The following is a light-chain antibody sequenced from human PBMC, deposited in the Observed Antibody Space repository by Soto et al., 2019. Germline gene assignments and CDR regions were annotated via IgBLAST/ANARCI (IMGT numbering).Light chain of an antibody. Sequence: QSVLTQPPSVSAAPGQKVTISCSGSSSHIGNNYVSWYQQLPGTAPKLLIYDNNKRPSGIPDRFSGSKSGTSATLGITGLQTGDEADYYCGTWDSSLSAYVVFGGGTKLTDL. CDR1: SSHIGNNY. CDR2: DNN. J-gene: IGLJ2*01. CDR3: GTWDSSLSAYVV. V-gene: IGLV1-51*01.